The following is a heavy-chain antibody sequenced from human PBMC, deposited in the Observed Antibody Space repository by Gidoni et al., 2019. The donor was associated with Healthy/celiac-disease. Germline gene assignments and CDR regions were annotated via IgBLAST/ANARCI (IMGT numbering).Heavy chain of an antibody. D-gene: IGHD3-22*01. J-gene: IGHJ3*02. CDR3: ARGAYYYDSSGGPAAFDI. CDR1: GYTFTSYG. V-gene: IGHV1-18*04. Sequence: QVQLVQSGAEVKKPGASVKVSCKASGYTFTSYGISWVRQAPGQGLEWMGWISAYNGNTNYAQKLQGRVTMTTDTSTSTAYMELRSLRSDDTAVYYCARGAYYYDSSGGPAAFDIWGQGTMVTVSS. CDR2: ISAYNGNT.